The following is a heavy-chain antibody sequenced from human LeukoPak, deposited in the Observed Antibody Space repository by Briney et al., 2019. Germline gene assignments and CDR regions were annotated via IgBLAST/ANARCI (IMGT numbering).Heavy chain of an antibody. CDR3: ARTSPALRGYYYYYMDV. V-gene: IGHV1-46*01. Sequence: ASVKVSCKASGYTFTSYGISWVRQAPGQGLEWMGIINPSGGSASYAQKIQGRVTMTRDMSTSTVYMELSSLRSEDTAVYYCARTSPALRGYYYYYMDVWGKGTTVTVSS. CDR2: INPSGGSA. CDR1: GYTFTSYG. J-gene: IGHJ6*03. D-gene: IGHD4-17*01.